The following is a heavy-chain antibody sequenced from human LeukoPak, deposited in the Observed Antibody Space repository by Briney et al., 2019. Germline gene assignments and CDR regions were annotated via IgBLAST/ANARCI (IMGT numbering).Heavy chain of an antibody. J-gene: IGHJ4*02. Sequence: GASVKVSCKASGYTFTSYDINWLRQATGQGLEWMGWMNPNSGNTGYEQKFQGRATMTRNTSISTAYMDLSRLRSEDTAVYYCAGGSREMFCGSSIYDNWGQGTLVTVSS. CDR1: GYTFTSYD. CDR2: MNPNSGNT. V-gene: IGHV1-8*01. CDR3: AGGSREMFCGSSIYDN. D-gene: IGHD3-10*01.